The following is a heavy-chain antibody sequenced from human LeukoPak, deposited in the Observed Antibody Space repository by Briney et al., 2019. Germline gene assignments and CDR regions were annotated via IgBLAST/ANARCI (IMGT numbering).Heavy chain of an antibody. CDR2: IYTSGST. CDR1: GGSISSYY. Sequence: PSETLSLTCTVSGGSISSYYWSWIRQPAGKGLEWIGRIYTSGSTNYNPSLKSRVTISVDTSKNQFSLKLSSVTAADTAVYYCARGLGIVVVVAATRFDYWGQGTLVTVSS. CDR3: ARGLGIVVVVAATRFDY. J-gene: IGHJ4*02. V-gene: IGHV4-4*07. D-gene: IGHD2-15*01.